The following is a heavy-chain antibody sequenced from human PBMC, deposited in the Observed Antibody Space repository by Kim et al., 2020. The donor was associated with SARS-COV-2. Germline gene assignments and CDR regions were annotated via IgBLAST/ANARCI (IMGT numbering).Heavy chain of an antibody. D-gene: IGHD3-3*01. CDR3: ARGGPRITIFGVVIDYYYYMDV. Sequence: GGSLRLSCAASGFTFSNYGIHWVRQAPGKGLEWVTFISDDGSNKYYPDSVKGRFTVSRDNSKNTLYLQMNSLKPEDTALYYCARGGPRITIFGVVIDYYYYMDVWGKGTTVTVSS. CDR1: GFTFSNYG. V-gene: IGHV3-30-3*01. CDR2: ISDDGSNK. J-gene: IGHJ6*03.